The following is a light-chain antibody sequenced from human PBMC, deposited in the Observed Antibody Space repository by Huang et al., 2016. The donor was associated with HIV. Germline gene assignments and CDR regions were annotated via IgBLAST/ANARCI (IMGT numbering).Light chain of an antibody. V-gene: IGKV4-1*01. Sequence: IVMTQSPESLAVSLGERASINCKSSQSLLYRSNNKNYLAWYQKKQGHPPTLLIYWASVRDVGVPERFSGCGSGTNFTLTINSLQADDVAVYYWQQHYGRQSTFGQGT. CDR1: QSLLYRSNNKNY. CDR2: WAS. CDR3: QQHYGRQST. J-gene: IGKJ1*01.